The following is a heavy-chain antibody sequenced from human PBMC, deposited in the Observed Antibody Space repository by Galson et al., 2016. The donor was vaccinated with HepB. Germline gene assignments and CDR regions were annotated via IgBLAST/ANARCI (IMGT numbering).Heavy chain of an antibody. CDR3: ARYLSRYSSSWFLVLGRNYCDY. J-gene: IGHJ4*02. CDR2: INHSGST. Sequence: SETLSLTCAVCGGSVSYYYCNWIRQPPGKGLEWNGEINHSGSTNYNPSLKSRVTISVDTSKNQFSLKLSSVTAADTALYYCARYLSRYSSSWFLVLGRNYCDYWGQGTLVTVCS. D-gene: IGHD6-13*01. V-gene: IGHV4-34*01. CDR1: GGSVSYYY.